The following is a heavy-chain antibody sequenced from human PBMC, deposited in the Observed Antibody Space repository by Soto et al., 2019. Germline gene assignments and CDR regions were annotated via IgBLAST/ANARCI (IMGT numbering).Heavy chain of an antibody. CDR2: ISYDGSNK. Sequence: QVQLVESGGGVVQPGRSLRLSCAASGFTFSSYGMHWVRQAPGKGLEWVAVISYDGSNKYYADSVKGRFTISRDNSKNTLYLQMNSLRAEDTAVYYCAKVVAAAGTDYYYGMDVWGQGTTVTVSS. D-gene: IGHD6-13*01. CDR1: GFTFSSYG. J-gene: IGHJ6*02. CDR3: AKVVAAAGTDYYYGMDV. V-gene: IGHV3-30*18.